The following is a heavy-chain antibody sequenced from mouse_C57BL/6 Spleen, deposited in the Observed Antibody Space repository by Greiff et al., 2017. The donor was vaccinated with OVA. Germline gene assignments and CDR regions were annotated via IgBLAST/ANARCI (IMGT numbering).Heavy chain of an antibody. CDR1: GYAFSSSW. Sequence: VQRVESGPELVKPGASVKISCKASGYAFSSSWMNWVKQRPGKGLEWIGRIYPGDGDTNYNGKFTGKATLTADKSSSRAYRQLSSLTSEDTAVYFCARGTAQASYYAMDYWGQGTSVTVSS. D-gene: IGHD3-2*02. CDR3: ARGTAQASYYAMDY. J-gene: IGHJ4*01. CDR2: IYPGDGDT. V-gene: IGHV1-82*01.